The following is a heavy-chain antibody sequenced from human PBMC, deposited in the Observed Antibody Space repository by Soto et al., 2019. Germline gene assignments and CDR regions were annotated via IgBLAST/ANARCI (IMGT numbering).Heavy chain of an antibody. CDR3: ARGSVVGMDV. Sequence: QVQLVQSGAEVKKPGSSVKVSCKASGGTFSSYTISWVRQAPGQGLEWMGRIIPILGIANYAQKFQGRVTTTEDKSRSTASMELGSLSSEDPAVYSCARGSVVGMDVWGQGTTVTVSS. V-gene: IGHV1-69*02. CDR2: IIPILGIA. J-gene: IGHJ6*02. D-gene: IGHD2-21*01. CDR1: GGTFSSYT.